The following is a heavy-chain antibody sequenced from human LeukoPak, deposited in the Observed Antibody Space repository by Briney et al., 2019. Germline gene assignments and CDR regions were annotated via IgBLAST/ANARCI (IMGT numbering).Heavy chain of an antibody. J-gene: IGHJ4*02. Sequence: GGSLRLSCVASGFSFSDYYMTWIRQAPGEGLEWLSYITNDGTGSVLSYADSVKGRFSFSRDNAKNSLYLQMNSLRAEDTAVYYCARARGVVGSGYYYFDYWGQGTLVTVSS. CDR3: ARARGVVGSGYYYFDY. D-gene: IGHD3-22*01. V-gene: IGHV3-11*01. CDR2: ITNDGTGSVL. CDR1: GFSFSDYY.